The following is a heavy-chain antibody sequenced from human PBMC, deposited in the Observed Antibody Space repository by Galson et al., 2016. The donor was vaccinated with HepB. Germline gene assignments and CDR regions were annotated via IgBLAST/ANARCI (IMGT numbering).Heavy chain of an antibody. V-gene: IGHV3-53*01. CDR2: IYTDDNT. CDR1: GLNVTTNY. CDR3: ARSAMTRGAPLGYFDY. D-gene: IGHD3-10*01. J-gene: IGHJ4*02. Sequence: SLRLSCAASGLNVTTNYMAWVRQAPGKGLKWVSVIYTDDNTYFAASVKGRFTISRDSSKNTVHLHMGSLEGEDTAVYYCARSAMTRGAPLGYFDYWGQGILVTVSS.